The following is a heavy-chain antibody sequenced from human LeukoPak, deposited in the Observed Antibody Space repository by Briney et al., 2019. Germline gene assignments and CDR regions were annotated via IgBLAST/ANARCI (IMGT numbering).Heavy chain of an antibody. CDR2: IYSGGST. Sequence: PGGSVRLSCADSGFTVSSNYMSWVRQAPGKGLEWVSVIYSGGSTYYADSVKGRFTISRDNSKNTLYLQMNSLRAEDTAVYYCAREIIQLPGYFDYWGQGTLVTVSS. J-gene: IGHJ4*02. V-gene: IGHV3-53*01. CDR3: AREIIQLPGYFDY. D-gene: IGHD5-18*01. CDR1: GFTVSSNY.